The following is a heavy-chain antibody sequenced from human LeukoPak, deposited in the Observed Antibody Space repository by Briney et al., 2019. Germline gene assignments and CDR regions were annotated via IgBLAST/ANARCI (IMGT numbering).Heavy chain of an antibody. D-gene: IGHD1-26*01. J-gene: IGHJ6*03. V-gene: IGHV3-21*01. CDR1: GFTFSSYS. CDR3: ARAQWGYYYYYMDV. Sequence: GGSLRLSCAASGFTFSSYSMNWVRQAPGKGLEWVSSISSSSSYIYYADSVTGRFPISRDNAKNSLYLQMNSLRAEDTAVYYCARAQWGYYYYYMDVWGKGTTVTVSS. CDR2: ISSSSSYI.